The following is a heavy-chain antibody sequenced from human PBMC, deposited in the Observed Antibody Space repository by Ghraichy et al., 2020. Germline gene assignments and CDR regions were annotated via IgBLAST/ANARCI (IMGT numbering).Heavy chain of an antibody. J-gene: IGHJ2*01. V-gene: IGHV4-34*01. CDR2: INHSGST. CDR3: ARGPRTRYGGNSGGYFDL. D-gene: IGHD4-23*01. Sequence: SETLSLTCAVYGGSFSGYYWSWIRQPPGKGLEWIGEINHSGSTNYNPSLKSRVTISVDTSKNQFSLKLSSVTAADTAVYYCARGPRTRYGGNSGGYFDLWGRGTLVTVSS. CDR1: GGSFSGYY.